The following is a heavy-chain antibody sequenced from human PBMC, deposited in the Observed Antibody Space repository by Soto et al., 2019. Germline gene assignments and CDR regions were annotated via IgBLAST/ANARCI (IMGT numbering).Heavy chain of an antibody. Sequence: LSCAASGFIFNDYYMNWVRQAPGKGLEWLSYITPTSSYTNYGDSVKGRFTISRDNAKSSLFPQLNSLRGEDTAVYFCARGGSGTIRGLINNMDVWGQGTTVTVSS. CDR3: ARGGSGTIRGLINNMDV. D-gene: IGHD3-10*01. V-gene: IGHV3-11*06. CDR1: GFIFNDYY. CDR2: ITPTSSYT. J-gene: IGHJ6*02.